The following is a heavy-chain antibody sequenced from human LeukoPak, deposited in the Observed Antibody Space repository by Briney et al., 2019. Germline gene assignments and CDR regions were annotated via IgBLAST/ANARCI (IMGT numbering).Heavy chain of an antibody. CDR3: VRGGIQVSGIDAFDI. D-gene: IGHD5/OR15-5a*01. CDR1: GFTFRNYD. CDR2: IGIADDT. V-gene: IGHV3-13*01. J-gene: IGHJ3*02. Sequence: GGSLRLSCAASGFTFRNYDMHWVRQFPGRGLGWVSAIGIADDTHYPDSVKGRFTISRENAKNSLYLQMNSLRDGDTAVYYCVRGGIQVSGIDAFDIWGQGTMVTVSS.